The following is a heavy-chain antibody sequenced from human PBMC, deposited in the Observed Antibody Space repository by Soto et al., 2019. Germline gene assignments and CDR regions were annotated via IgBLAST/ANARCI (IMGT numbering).Heavy chain of an antibody. J-gene: IGHJ4*02. D-gene: IGHD6-19*01. Sequence: AETLSLTCAVYGGSFIGYYWICVRQAPLKGLEWIGEINHSGSTNYNPSLKSRVTISVDTSKNQFSLKLSSVTAADTAVYYCASLPTGIAVAGTNFDYWGQGTLVTVSS. V-gene: IGHV4-34*01. CDR1: GGSFIGYY. CDR3: ASLPTGIAVAGTNFDY. CDR2: INHSGST.